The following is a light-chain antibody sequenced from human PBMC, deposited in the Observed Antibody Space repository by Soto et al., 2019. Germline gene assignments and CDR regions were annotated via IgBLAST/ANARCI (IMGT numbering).Light chain of an antibody. V-gene: IGKV3-15*01. CDR1: QSVSSN. CDR2: GAS. CDR3: QQYNNWPWK. Sequence: EIVMTQSPATLSVSPGERATLSCRASQSVSSNLAWYQQKPGQAPRLLIYGASTRATGIPARFSGSGSGTEFTLTISSLQSEDFAFYYCQQYNNWPWKFGQGTKVEIK. J-gene: IGKJ1*01.